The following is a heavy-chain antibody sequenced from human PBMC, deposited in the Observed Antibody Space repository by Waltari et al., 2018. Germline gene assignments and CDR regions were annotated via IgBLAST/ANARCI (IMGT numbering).Heavy chain of an antibody. CDR1: GDSVSNNYW. D-gene: IGHD1-26*01. J-gene: IGHJ4*02. Sequence: QLQLQQSGPGLVKPSESLFLSCAVSGDSVSNNYWWSWVRQPPGKGLEWIGQIHGTGKTNYNPSLESRFTVSMDTSNNQFSLRVTSPTAADTAVYFCARDRGRGLYLDSWGQGTLVTVS. V-gene: IGHV4-4*02. CDR3: ARDRGRGLYLDS. CDR2: IHGTGKT.